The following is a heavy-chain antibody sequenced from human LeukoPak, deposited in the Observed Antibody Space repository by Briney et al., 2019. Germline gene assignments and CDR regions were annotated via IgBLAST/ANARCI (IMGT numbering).Heavy chain of an antibody. D-gene: IGHD3-22*01. CDR3: AREGGDYYDSSGYYYGIWY. Sequence: TSETLSLTCAVYDGSFSGYYWSWIRQPPGKGLEWIGEINHSGSTNYNPSLKSRVTISVDTSKNQFSLKLSSVTAADTAVYYCAREGGDYYDSSGYYYGIWYWGQGTLVTVSS. CDR1: DGSFSGYY. V-gene: IGHV4-34*01. CDR2: INHSGST. J-gene: IGHJ4*02.